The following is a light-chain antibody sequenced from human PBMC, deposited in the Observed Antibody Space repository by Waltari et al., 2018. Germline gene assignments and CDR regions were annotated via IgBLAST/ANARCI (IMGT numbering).Light chain of an antibody. V-gene: IGLV1-40*01. Sequence: QSVLTQPPSVSGAPGQRVTISCTGSNSNIGAGYDVHWYQQLPGAAPKVLISGNNNRPSGVPDRFSGSRSDTSASLAITGLQAEDEADYYCQSYDSSLGAFWVFGGGTKVTVL. CDR1: NSNIGAGYD. CDR2: GNN. CDR3: QSYDSSLGAFWV. J-gene: IGLJ3*02.